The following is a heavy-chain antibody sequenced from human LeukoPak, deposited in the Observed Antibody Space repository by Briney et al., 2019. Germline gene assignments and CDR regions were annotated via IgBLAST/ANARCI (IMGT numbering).Heavy chain of an antibody. CDR1: GYTFIGYY. CDR2: INPNSGGT. Sequence: ASVKVSCMASGYTFIGYYMHWVRQAPGQGLEWMGRINPNSGGTNYAQKFQGRVTMTRDTSISTAYMELSRLRSDDTAVYYCARGRGKYSSGWYGGYFDYWGQGTLVTVSS. D-gene: IGHD6-19*01. CDR3: ARGRGKYSSGWYGGYFDY. V-gene: IGHV1-2*06. J-gene: IGHJ4*02.